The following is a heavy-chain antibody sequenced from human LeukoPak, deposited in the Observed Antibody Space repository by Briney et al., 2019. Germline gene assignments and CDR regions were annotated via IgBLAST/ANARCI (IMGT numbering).Heavy chain of an antibody. CDR3: ARDFYCSGGSCYSSAFDY. J-gene: IGHJ4*02. Sequence: GASVKVSCKASGYTFTSYAMNWVRQAPGQGLEWMGWINTNTGNPTYAPGFTGRFVFSLDTSVSTAYLQISSLEAEDTAVYYYARDFYCSGGSCYSSAFDYWGQGTLVTVSS. V-gene: IGHV7-4-1*02. D-gene: IGHD2-15*01. CDR2: INTNTGNP. CDR1: GYTFTSYA.